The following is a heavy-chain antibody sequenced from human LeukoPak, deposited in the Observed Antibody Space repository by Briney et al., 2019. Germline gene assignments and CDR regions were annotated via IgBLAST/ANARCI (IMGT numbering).Heavy chain of an antibody. Sequence: PSETLSLTCTVSGGSISSSSYYWGWIRQPPGKGLEWIGSIYYSGSTYYNPSLKSRVTISVDTSKNQFSLKLSSVTAADTAVYYCARAGEQWLIDYWGQGTLVTVSS. CDR3: ARAGEQWLIDY. CDR1: GGSISSSSYY. V-gene: IGHV4-39*07. D-gene: IGHD6-19*01. CDR2: IYYSGST. J-gene: IGHJ4*02.